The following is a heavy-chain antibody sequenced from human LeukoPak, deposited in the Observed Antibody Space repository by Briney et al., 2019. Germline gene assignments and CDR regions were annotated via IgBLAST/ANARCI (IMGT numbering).Heavy chain of an antibody. CDR2: IYHSGST. J-gene: IGHJ5*01. CDR1: GGSISGGGYY. V-gene: IGHV4-30-2*01. CDR3: GRDGGCSSTSCCTSFVS. Sequence: SETLSLTCTVSGGSISGGGYYWSWIRQPPGKGLEWIGYIYHSGSTYYNPSLKSRVTISVDRSKNQFSLKLSSVTAADTAVYYCGRDGGCSSTSCCTSFVSWGQGTLVTVSS. D-gene: IGHD2-2*02.